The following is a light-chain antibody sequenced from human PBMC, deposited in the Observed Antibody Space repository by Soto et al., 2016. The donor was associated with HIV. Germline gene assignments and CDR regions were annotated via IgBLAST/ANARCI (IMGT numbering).Light chain of an antibody. V-gene: IGKV1-17*01. CDR2: GAS. CDR3: LQHNTYPRT. J-gene: IGKJ1*01. CDR1: QDIGND. Sequence: DIQMTQSPSSLSASVGDIVTITCRASQDIGNDLGWYQQKPGQAPKRLIYGASSLESGVPSRFSGSRSATEFTLTISSLQPEDFATYYCLQHNTYPRTFGQGTRVDVK.